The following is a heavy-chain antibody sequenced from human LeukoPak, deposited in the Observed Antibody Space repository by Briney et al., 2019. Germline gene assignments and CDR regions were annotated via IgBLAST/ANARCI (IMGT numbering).Heavy chain of an antibody. CDR1: GFTFSDYY. D-gene: IGHD3-22*01. J-gene: IGHJ4*02. CDR2: ISSSGSTI. CDR3: AKALVGYYYDSSGYYYGDY. Sequence: PGGSLRLSCAASGFTFSDYYMSWIRQAPGKGLEWVSYISSSGSTIYYADSVKGRFTISRDNAKNSLYLQMNSLRAEDTAVYYCAKALVGYYYDSSGYYYGDYWGQGTLVTVSS. V-gene: IGHV3-11*01.